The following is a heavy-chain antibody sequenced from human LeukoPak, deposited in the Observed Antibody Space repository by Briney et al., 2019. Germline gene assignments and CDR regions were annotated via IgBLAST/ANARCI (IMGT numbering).Heavy chain of an antibody. J-gene: IGHJ4*02. CDR2: IKPGDGTT. Sequence: ASVTVSCKASGYTFTNYWVHWVRRAPGQGMEWMGIIKPGDGTTNYAQKFQGGVTLTWDTSTSTVYTELSSLRSEDTAVYYCARDSDRSSIDYWGQGTLLTVSS. V-gene: IGHV1-46*01. CDR1: GYTFTNYW. CDR3: ARDSDRSSIDY. D-gene: IGHD6-6*01.